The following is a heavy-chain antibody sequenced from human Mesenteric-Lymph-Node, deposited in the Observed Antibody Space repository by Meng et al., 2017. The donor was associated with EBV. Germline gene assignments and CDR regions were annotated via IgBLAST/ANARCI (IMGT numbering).Heavy chain of an antibody. CDR3: VRGPWNN. V-gene: IGHV3-53*01. CDR1: GFIVGGHY. J-gene: IGHJ4*02. CDR2: IYTDGST. D-gene: IGHD1/OR15-1a*01. Sequence: VKGLESGGGLIHHGGSLRLACAASGFIVGGHYMSWVRQAPGRGLEWVSVIYTDGSTYYADSVKGRFTISRDNSKNTLFIQMNNLRVDDTAVYYCVRGPWNNWGQGTLVTVSS.